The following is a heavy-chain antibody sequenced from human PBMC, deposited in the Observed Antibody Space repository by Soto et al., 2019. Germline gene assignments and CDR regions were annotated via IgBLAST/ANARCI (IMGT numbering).Heavy chain of an antibody. J-gene: IGHJ4*02. Sequence: QLQLQESGPGLVKPSETLSLTCTVSGGSISSSSYYWGWIRQPPGKGLEWIGSIYYSGSTYYNPSLKSRVTISVDTSKNQFSLKLSSVTAADTAVYYCARTGRYFDWLLGHWGQGTLVTVSS. CDR3: ARTGRYFDWLLGH. V-gene: IGHV4-39*01. CDR1: GGSISSSSYY. D-gene: IGHD3-9*01. CDR2: IYYSGST.